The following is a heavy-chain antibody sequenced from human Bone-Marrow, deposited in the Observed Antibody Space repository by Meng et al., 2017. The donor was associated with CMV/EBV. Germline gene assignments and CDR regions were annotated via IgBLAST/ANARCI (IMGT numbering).Heavy chain of an antibody. Sequence: GGSLRLSCAASGFTFSSYSMNWVRQAPGKGLEWVSSISSSSSYIYYADSVKGRFTISRDNAKNSLYLQMNSLRAEDTAVYFCGVTTVGYYYYGMDVWGQGTTVTVSS. CDR1: GFTFSSYS. D-gene: IGHD4-11*01. J-gene: IGHJ6*02. CDR3: GVTTVGYYYYGMDV. V-gene: IGHV3-21*01. CDR2: ISSSSSYI.